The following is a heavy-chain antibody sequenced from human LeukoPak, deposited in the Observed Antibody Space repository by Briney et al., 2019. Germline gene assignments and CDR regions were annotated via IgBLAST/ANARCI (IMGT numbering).Heavy chain of an antibody. V-gene: IGHV3-48*01. CDR1: GFTFSSYS. J-gene: IGHJ4*02. Sequence: GGSLRLSCAASGFTFSSYSMTWVRQAPGKGLEWVSYISSSSSTIYYADSVKGRFTISRDNAKNSLYLQMNSLRAEDTAVYYCARDRVEYSSSSVPVVYWGQGTLVTVSS. CDR2: ISSSSSTI. D-gene: IGHD6-6*01. CDR3: ARDRVEYSSSSVPVVY.